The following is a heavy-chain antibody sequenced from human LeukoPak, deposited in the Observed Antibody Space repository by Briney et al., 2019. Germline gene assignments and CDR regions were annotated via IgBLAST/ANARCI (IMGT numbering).Heavy chain of an antibody. Sequence: SETLSLTCTVSGGSISSYFWSWIRQPPGKGLEWIGHIYYSGSTNYNPSLKSRVAISVDTSKNQFSLKLSSVTAADTAVYYCARDRNKYSYGSFDIWGQGTMVTVSS. CDR3: ARDRNKYSYGSFDI. V-gene: IGHV4-59*01. J-gene: IGHJ3*02. CDR1: GGSISSYF. CDR2: IYYSGST. D-gene: IGHD5-18*01.